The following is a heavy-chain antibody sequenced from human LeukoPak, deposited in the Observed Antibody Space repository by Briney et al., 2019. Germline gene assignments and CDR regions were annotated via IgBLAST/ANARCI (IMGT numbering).Heavy chain of an antibody. CDR1: GDSVSINSAT. CDR3: ARDLYRTTWYGFDY. Sequence: SQTLSLTSVLSGDSVSINSATSNWVRQYASRGREWLGCTYYRSEWYHDYAVSVKSRITINPDTSENQFSLQLNPVTPEDTAVYYCARDLYRTTWYGFDYWGQEPWSPSPQ. CDR2: TYYRSEWYH. J-gene: IGHJ4*01. D-gene: IGHD6-13*01. V-gene: IGHV6-1*01.